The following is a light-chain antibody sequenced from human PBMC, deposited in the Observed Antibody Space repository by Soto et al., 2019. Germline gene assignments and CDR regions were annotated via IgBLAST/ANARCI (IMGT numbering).Light chain of an antibody. Sequence: EIVLTQSPGTLSLSPGERATLSCRASQSVSSSYLAWYQQKPGQSPRLLISGASSRATGIPDRFSGSGSGTAFTLTISRLEPEDFAIYYCQQYGTSPITFGQGTRLEIK. CDR2: GAS. J-gene: IGKJ5*01. CDR3: QQYGTSPIT. V-gene: IGKV3-20*01. CDR1: QSVSSSY.